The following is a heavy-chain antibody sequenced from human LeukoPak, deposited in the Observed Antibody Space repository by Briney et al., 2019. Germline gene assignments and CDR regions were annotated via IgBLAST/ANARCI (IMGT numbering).Heavy chain of an antibody. J-gene: IGHJ4*02. V-gene: IGHV3-7*01. Sequence: PGGSLGLSCVASGFTYSDYWMSWVRQGPGMGLEWVANIETDGDEKNYVDSVKGRFTISRDNARNSLYLQMNSLRVEDTAVYYCARDIPSGFYTPDYWGRGTLVTVSS. CDR3: ARDIPSGFYTPDY. CDR1: GFTYSDYW. D-gene: IGHD5-12*01. CDR2: IETDGDEK.